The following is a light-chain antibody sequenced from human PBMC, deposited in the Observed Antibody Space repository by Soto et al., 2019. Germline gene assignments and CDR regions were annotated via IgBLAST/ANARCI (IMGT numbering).Light chain of an antibody. CDR2: DAS. J-gene: IGKJ4*01. V-gene: IGKV3-11*01. Sequence: ETVLTQSPATLSLSPGERATLSCRASQTVSSFLAWYQQKPGQAPRLLIYDASNRATGIPARFSGSGSGTDFTLTISNLEPEDFAIYYCQQRKNWPLTFGGGTKVEIK. CDR3: QQRKNWPLT. CDR1: QTVSSF.